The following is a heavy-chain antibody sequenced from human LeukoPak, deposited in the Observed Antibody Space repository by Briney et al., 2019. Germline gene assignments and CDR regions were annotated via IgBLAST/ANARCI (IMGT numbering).Heavy chain of an antibody. CDR3: ATCGGDCFSEGLNY. V-gene: IGHV3-53*01. J-gene: IGHJ4*02. Sequence: GGSLRLSCVASGFDISYNYVGWVRQAPGKGLEWVSVIYSGGSTYHADSVKGRFTISRDNSKNTLYLQMNSLRVEDTAVYYCATCGGDCFSEGLNYWGQGTLVTVSS. CDR2: IYSGGST. CDR1: GFDISYNY. D-gene: IGHD2-21*02.